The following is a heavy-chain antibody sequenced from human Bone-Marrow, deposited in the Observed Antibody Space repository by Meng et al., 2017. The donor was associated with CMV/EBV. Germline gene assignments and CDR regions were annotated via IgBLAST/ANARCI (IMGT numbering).Heavy chain of an antibody. CDR2: IYYSGST. Sequence: SETLSLTCTVSGYSISSGYYWGWIRQPPGKGLEWIGYIYYSGSTNYNPSLKSRVTISVDTSKNQFSLKLSSVTAADTAVYYCASNVVVPAAMGYYYYGMDVWGQGTTVTVSS. J-gene: IGHJ6*02. CDR1: GYSISSGYY. D-gene: IGHD2-2*01. V-gene: IGHV4-61*01. CDR3: ASNVVVPAAMGYYYYGMDV.